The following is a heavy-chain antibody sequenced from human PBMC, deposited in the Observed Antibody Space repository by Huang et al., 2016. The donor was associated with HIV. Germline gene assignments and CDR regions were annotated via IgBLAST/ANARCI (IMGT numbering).Heavy chain of an antibody. CDR1: GSTLSELS. V-gene: IGHV1-24*01. CDR3: ATGKYGSSFNY. D-gene: IGHD2-2*01. CDR2: LDHEDEET. J-gene: IGHJ4*02. Sequence: QVQLTQSGAEVKKPGASVKVSCKVSGSTLSELSMNWVRQAPGKGLEWMGGLDHEDEETIYAQKFQGRLTMTEDTSADTAYMELASLRSEDTAVYYCATGKYGSSFNYWGQGTLVTVSS.